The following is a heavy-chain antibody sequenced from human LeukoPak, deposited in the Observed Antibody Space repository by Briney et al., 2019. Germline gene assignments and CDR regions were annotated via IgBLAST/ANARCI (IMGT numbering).Heavy chain of an antibody. CDR2: ISGSGGST. V-gene: IGHV3-23*01. J-gene: IGHJ3*02. CDR1: GFTFSSYA. D-gene: IGHD2-15*01. CDR3: AKKGGPYCSGGSCYLAAFYI. Sequence: GGSLRLSCAASGFTFSSYAMSWVRQAPGKGLEWVSAISGSGGSTYYADSVKGRFTISRDNSKNTLYLQMNSLRAEDTAVYYSAKKGGPYCSGGSCYLAAFYIWGQGTMVTVSS.